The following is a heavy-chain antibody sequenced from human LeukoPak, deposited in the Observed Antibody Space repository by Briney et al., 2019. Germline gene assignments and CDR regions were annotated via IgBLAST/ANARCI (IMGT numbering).Heavy chain of an antibody. Sequence: GGSLRLSCAASGFTFSSYSMNWVRQAPGKGLEWVSSIRGSSSYRYYADSLKGRFTISRDNAKNSLYLQMNSLRAEDSAVYYCVLSGYCSGGSCYRDGYYFDYWGQGTLVTVSS. J-gene: IGHJ4*02. CDR3: VLSGYCSGGSCYRDGYYFDY. V-gene: IGHV3-21*01. CDR1: GFTFSSYS. D-gene: IGHD2-15*01. CDR2: IRGSSSYR.